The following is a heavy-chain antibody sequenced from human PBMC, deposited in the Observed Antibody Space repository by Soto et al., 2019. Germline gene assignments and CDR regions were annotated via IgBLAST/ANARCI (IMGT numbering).Heavy chain of an antibody. CDR1: GGSFSGYY. D-gene: IGHD2-2*01. CDR3: ARGDHCSSTSCLGYYFDY. J-gene: IGHJ4*02. CDR2: INHSGST. Sequence: LSLTCAVYGGSFSGYYWSWIRQPPGKGLEWIGEINHSGSTNYNPSLKSRVTISVDTSKNQFSLKLSSVTAADTAVYYCARGDHCSSTSCLGYYFDYWGQGTLVTVSS. V-gene: IGHV4-34*01.